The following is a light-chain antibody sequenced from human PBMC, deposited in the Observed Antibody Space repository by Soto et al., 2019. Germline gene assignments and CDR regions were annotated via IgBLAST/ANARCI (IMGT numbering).Light chain of an antibody. CDR3: SAYTARSTLV. V-gene: IGLV2-14*01. CDR1: ISDIGSHNY. J-gene: IGLJ3*02. Sequence: SVLTQPASVSGSPGESITVSCSGSISDIGSHNYVSWYRQYPVEAPKLLIYEVRNRPSGISSRFSGSRSGNTASLTISGLQSEDEGNYYCSAYTARSTLVFGGGTKGTVL. CDR2: EVR.